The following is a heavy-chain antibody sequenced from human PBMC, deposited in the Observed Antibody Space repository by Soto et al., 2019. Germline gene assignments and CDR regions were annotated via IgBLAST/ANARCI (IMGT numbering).Heavy chain of an antibody. V-gene: IGHV4-4*07. CDR1: GDSISGYY. CDR3: VRSGYSSGWYTAFDS. J-gene: IGHJ4*02. CDR2: IYASGST. Sequence: SETLSPTCTVSGDSISGYYWSWIRQPAGKGLEWIGRIYASGSTISNRSLRSRVALSVDTSKNQFSLNLSSVTAADTAMYYCVRSGYSSGWYTAFDSWSRGMLVTVSS. D-gene: IGHD6-19*01.